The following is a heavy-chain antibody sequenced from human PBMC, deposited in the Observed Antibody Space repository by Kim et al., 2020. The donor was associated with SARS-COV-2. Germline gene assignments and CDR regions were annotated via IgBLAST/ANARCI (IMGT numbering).Heavy chain of an antibody. V-gene: IGHV2-70*01. J-gene: IGHJ6*02. Sequence: SGPTLVNPTQTLTLTCTFSGFSLSTSGMCVSWIRQPPGKALEWLALIDWDDDKYYSTSLKTRLTISKDTSKNQVVLTMTNMDPVDTATYYCARMNWGIAARPTGYGMDVWGQGTTVTVSS. D-gene: IGHD6-6*01. CDR2: IDWDDDK. CDR3: ARMNWGIAARPTGYGMDV. CDR1: GFSLSTSGMC.